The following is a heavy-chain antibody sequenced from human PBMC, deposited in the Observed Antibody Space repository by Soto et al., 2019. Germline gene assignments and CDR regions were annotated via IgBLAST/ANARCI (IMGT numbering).Heavy chain of an antibody. D-gene: IGHD3-22*01. CDR1: GFTFSYYW. Sequence: DVQLMESGGCLVQPGGSLRLSCAASGFTFSYYWMTWVRQAPGKGLEWVANIRRDGGEEHYVDSGKGRFSVSRGNAKESLYLQMNSLISDDTAVYYCAMDATYRDSSVYYDVFDIWGQGTMVTVSS. J-gene: IGHJ3*02. CDR3: AMDATYRDSSVYYDVFDI. V-gene: IGHV3-7*04. CDR2: IRRDGGEE.